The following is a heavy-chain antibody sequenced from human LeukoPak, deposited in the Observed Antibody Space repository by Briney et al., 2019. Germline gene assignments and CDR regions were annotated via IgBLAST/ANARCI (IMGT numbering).Heavy chain of an antibody. CDR1: GFTFSDYY. Sequence: GGSLRLSCVASGFTFSDYYMSWIRQAPGKGLEWVSYISSSSSYTNYADSVKGRFTISRDNAKNSLYLQMNSLRAEDTAVYYCARSSGYGPNWFDPWGQGTLVTVSS. CDR2: ISSSSSYT. V-gene: IGHV3-11*06. J-gene: IGHJ5*02. CDR3: ARSSGYGPNWFDP. D-gene: IGHD5-18*01.